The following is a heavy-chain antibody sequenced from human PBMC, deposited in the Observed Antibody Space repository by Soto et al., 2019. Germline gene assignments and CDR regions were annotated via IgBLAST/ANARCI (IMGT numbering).Heavy chain of an antibody. J-gene: IGHJ6*02. V-gene: IGHV4-34*01. CDR2: INHSGST. CDR3: VRTYGDYGYYYYYGMDV. CDR1: GGSFSGYY. D-gene: IGHD4-17*01. Sequence: QVQLQQWGAGLLKPSETLSLTCAVYGGSFSGYYWSWIRQPPGKGLEWIGEINHSGSTNYNPSLKSRVTISVDTSKNQFSLKLSSVTAADTAVYYCVRTYGDYGYYYYYGMDVWGQGTTVTVSS.